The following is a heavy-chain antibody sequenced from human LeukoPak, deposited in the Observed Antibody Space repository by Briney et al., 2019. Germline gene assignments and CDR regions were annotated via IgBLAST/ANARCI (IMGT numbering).Heavy chain of an antibody. J-gene: IGHJ4*02. V-gene: IGHV3-48*01. Sequence: PGGSLRLSCAASGFTFTNYWMSWVRQAPGKGLEWVSYISSSSSTIYYADSVKGRFTISRDNAKNSLYLQMNSLRAEDTAVYYCARDSVAARKGAFDYWGQGTLVTVSS. CDR1: GFTFTNYW. CDR2: ISSSSSTI. CDR3: ARDSVAARKGAFDY. D-gene: IGHD6-6*01.